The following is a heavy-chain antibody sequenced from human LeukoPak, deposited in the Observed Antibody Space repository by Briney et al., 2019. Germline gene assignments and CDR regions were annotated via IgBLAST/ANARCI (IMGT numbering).Heavy chain of an antibody. D-gene: IGHD3-10*01. J-gene: IGHJ3*02. CDR3: AKGSGSGSYYILHDAFDI. Sequence: QPGGSLRLSCAASGFTFSSYAMSWVRQAPGKGLEWVSAISGSGGSTYYADSVKGRFTISRDNSKNTLYLQMNSLRAEDTAVYYCAKGSGSGSYYILHDAFDIWGQGTMVTVSS. V-gene: IGHV3-23*01. CDR2: ISGSGGST. CDR1: GFTFSSYA.